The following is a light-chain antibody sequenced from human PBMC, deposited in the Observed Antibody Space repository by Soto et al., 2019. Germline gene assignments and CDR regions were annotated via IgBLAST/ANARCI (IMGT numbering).Light chain of an antibody. V-gene: IGKV1-39*01. CDR2: AAY. Sequence: DIQMTQSPSSLSASVGDRVTITCRASQSISSSLNWYQQKPGNVPKLLIFAAYSLQSGVPSRFRGSGSGTEFTLTISSLQVEDFATYYCQQSFRTPITFGQGTRLEIK. J-gene: IGKJ5*01. CDR3: QQSFRTPIT. CDR1: QSISSS.